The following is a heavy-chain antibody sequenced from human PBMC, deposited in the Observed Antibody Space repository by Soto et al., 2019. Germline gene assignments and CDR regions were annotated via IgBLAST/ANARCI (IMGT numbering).Heavy chain of an antibody. CDR2: IYSDNNT. Sequence: EVQLVETGGDLIQPGGSLRLSCAASGFNVSSDSMTWVRQAPGKGLEWISIIYSDNNTDYADSVKGRFSISRDTSKNILYLQMNSLRAEDTAEYYCARHYSAMGVWGQGTTVTVSS. CDR3: ARHYSAMGV. CDR1: GFNVSSDS. V-gene: IGHV3-53*02. J-gene: IGHJ6*02.